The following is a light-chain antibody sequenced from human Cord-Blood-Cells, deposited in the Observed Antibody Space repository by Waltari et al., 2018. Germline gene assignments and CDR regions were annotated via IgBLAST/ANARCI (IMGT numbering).Light chain of an antibody. CDR3: QQSYSTPYT. J-gene: IGKJ2*01. CDR2: AAS. Sequence: DIHMTHSPSSLSASVGVRVTITCRAIHSISSYLNCDQQKPGKAPKLLIYAASSLQSVLPSRFSGSGSGTDFTLTISNLQPEDFATSYCQQSYSTPYTLGQGTTLEIK. V-gene: IGKV1-39*01. CDR1: HSISSY.